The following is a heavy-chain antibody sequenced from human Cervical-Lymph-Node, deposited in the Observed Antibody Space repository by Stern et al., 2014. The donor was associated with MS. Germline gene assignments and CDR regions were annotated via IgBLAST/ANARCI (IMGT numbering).Heavy chain of an antibody. CDR2: MNSDGSHT. CDR3: AKDVQGDGTYNLDQ. Sequence: EVQLEESGGGLVQPGGSLRLSCATSGFTLSRYWMHWVRQAPGKGLVWISRMNSDGSHTEYADAVKGRFTISRDNARNMVYLQVNSLRADDTAVYYCAKDVQGDGTYNLDQWGQGTLVTVSS. D-gene: IGHD1-14*01. J-gene: IGHJ4*02. CDR1: GFTLSRYW. V-gene: IGHV3-74*03.